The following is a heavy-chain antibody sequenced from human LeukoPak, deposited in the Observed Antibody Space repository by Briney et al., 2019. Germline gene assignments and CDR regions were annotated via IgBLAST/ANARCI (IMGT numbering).Heavy chain of an antibody. CDR1: GFTFSDYW. CDR3: ARDRPIGPARGYSFVTGGQYNYYHGMDV. Sequence: PGGSLRLSCAASGFTFSDYWMSWVRQVPGKGLEWVANIKEDGSVKYYVDSVKGRFTISRDNAKNSLYLQMNSLRGEDTAVYYCARDRPIGPARGYSFVTGGQYNYYHGMDVWGQGTTVTVSS. J-gene: IGHJ6*02. CDR2: IKEDGSVK. V-gene: IGHV3-7*01. D-gene: IGHD5-18*01.